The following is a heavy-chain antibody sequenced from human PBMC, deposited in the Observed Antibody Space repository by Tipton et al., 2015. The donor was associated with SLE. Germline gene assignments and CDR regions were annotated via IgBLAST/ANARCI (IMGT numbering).Heavy chain of an antibody. CDR3: ARRGGYDSGGYVDY. D-gene: IGHD5-12*01. V-gene: IGHV4-59*11. Sequence: TLSLTCTVSGGSISSHYWSWIRQPPGKGLEWIGYIYYSGSTNYNPSLKSRVTISVDTSKNQFSLKLSSVTAADTAVYYCARRGGYDSGGYVDYWGQGTLVTVSS. CDR1: GGSISSHY. J-gene: IGHJ4*02. CDR2: IYYSGST.